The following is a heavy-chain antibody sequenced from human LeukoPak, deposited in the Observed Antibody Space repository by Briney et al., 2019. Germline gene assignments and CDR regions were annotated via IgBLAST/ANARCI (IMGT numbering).Heavy chain of an antibody. V-gene: IGHV4-38-2*02. CDR1: GYSINSGYY. Sequence: SETLSLTCTVSGYSINSGYYWVWIRQPPGKGLEWIGSIYRSGGTNYNPSLKSRVTISVDTSKNQFSLKVSSVTAADTAVYYCARGDCSSTICYSPMDVWGKGTTVTVSS. CDR3: ARGDCSSTICYSPMDV. J-gene: IGHJ6*03. D-gene: IGHD2-2*01. CDR2: IYRSGGT.